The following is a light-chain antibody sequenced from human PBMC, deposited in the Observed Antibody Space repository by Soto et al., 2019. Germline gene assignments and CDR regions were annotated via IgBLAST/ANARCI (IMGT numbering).Light chain of an antibody. CDR3: QQRSNWPWT. CDR1: PSVSSY. CDR2: DAS. J-gene: IGKJ1*01. V-gene: IGKV3-11*01. Sequence: ETVLTQSPATLSLSPGERATLSCRASPSVSSYLAWYQQKAGQAPRLLIYDASNRATGNPARFSGSGSGTDFTLTISSLEPEDFAVYYCQQRSNWPWTFGQGTKVEIK.